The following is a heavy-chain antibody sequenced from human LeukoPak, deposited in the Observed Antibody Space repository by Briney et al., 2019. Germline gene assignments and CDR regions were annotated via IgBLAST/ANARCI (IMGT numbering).Heavy chain of an antibody. Sequence: PGGSLRLSCSASGVPFSAFTMHWVRLAAGQTLENVAAITTNGGTIYYADSVKGRISISRDNSKNIVYLQISSRRPEHTSVYYCVKPSYTGSWYDYWGQGTLVTVSS. CDR2: ITTNGGTI. J-gene: IGHJ4*02. CDR1: GVPFSAFT. V-gene: IGHV3-64D*09. D-gene: IGHD6-13*01. CDR3: VKPSYTGSWYDY.